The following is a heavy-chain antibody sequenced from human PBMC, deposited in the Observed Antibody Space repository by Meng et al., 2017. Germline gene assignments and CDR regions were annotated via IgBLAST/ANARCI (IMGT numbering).Heavy chain of an antibody. CDR2: IYHSGST. J-gene: IGHJ5*02. CDR3: ARDSGVGGSYNWFDP. V-gene: IGHV4-30-4*01. CDR1: GGSISSGNYY. Sequence: QVQLQESGPGLVKPSQTLSRTCTVSGGSISSGNYYWSWIRQPPGKGLEWIGYIYHSGSTYYNPSLKSRVTISVDTSKNQFSLKLNYVTAADTAVYYCARDSGVGGSYNWFDPWGQGTLVTVSS. D-gene: IGHD1-26*01.